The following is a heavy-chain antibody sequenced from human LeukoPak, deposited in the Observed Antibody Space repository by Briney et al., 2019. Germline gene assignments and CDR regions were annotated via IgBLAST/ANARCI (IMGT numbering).Heavy chain of an antibody. CDR2: IYSGGST. Sequence: GRSLRLSCAASGFTASSNYMSWVRQAPGEGLEWGSVIYSGGSTYYADSVKGRLTISRDNSKNTLYLQMNTLRAEDTAVYYCARSTVGYAATDFDYWGQGTLVTVSS. D-gene: IGHD2-15*01. V-gene: IGHV3-53*01. J-gene: IGHJ4*02. CDR1: GFTASSNY. CDR3: ARSTVGYAATDFDY.